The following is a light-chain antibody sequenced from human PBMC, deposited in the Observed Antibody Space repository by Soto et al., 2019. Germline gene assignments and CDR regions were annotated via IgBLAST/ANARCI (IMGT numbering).Light chain of an antibody. CDR1: QSVSSTF. Sequence: ELGFTRSPGPLPLWPAERATLSCRASQSVSSTFLAWYQEKPGQGPRLLIYGASTRATGIPDRFSGSGSGTDFTLTISRLDPEDVAVYYCRQYGRSLGFAVGGGTKVDIK. V-gene: IGKV3-20*01. J-gene: IGKJ4*01. CDR2: GAS. CDR3: RQYGRSLGFA.